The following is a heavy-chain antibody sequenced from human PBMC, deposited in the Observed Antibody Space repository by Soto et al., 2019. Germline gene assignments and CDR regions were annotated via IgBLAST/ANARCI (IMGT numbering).Heavy chain of an antibody. V-gene: IGHV3-74*01. CDR1: GFSFSNYW. CDR2: LTSDGSIT. Sequence: EVQLVESGGGVVQPGGSLRLSCAASGFSFSNYWMHWVRQAPGQGPVWVSRLTSDGSITTYADSVKGRFTISRDNARNTLYLQVNSLRVEDTAVYYCARVAGVCISTSCELYGMDVWGQGTTVTVSS. D-gene: IGHD2-2*01. J-gene: IGHJ6*02. CDR3: ARVAGVCISTSCELYGMDV.